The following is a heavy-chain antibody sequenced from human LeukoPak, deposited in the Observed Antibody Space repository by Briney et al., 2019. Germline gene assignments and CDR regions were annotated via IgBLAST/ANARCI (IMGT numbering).Heavy chain of an antibody. Sequence: SGGSLRLSCAASGFTFSSYDMHWVRQATGKGLEWVSAIGTAGDTYYPGSVKGRFTISRENAKNSLYLQMNSLRAGDTAVYYCARVSGSSGYGMDVWGQGTTVTVSS. D-gene: IGHD1-26*01. CDR3: ARVSGSSGYGMDV. CDR1: GFTFSSYD. CDR2: IGTAGDT. V-gene: IGHV3-13*01. J-gene: IGHJ6*02.